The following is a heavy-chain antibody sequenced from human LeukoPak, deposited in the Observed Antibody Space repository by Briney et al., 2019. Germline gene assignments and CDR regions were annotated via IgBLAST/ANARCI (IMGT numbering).Heavy chain of an antibody. J-gene: IGHJ5*02. V-gene: IGHV1-3*01. CDR2: INAGNGNT. CDR1: GYTFTSYA. D-gene: IGHD3-16*01. Sequence: ASVRVSCKATGYTFTSYAMHWVRQAPGQRLEWMGWINAGNGNTKYSQKFQGRVTITRDTSASTAYMELSSLRSEDTAVYYCARDQGGNWFDPWGQGTLVTVSS. CDR3: ARDQGGNWFDP.